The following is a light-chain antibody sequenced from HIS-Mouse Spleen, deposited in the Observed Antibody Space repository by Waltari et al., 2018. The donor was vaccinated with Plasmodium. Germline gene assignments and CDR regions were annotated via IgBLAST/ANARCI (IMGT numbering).Light chain of an antibody. CDR3: QQYYSTPWT. V-gene: IGKV4-1*01. J-gene: IGKJ1*01. CDR2: WAS. CDR1: LSVLYRSNNNNY. Sequence: DIVMPQSPASPAVSLGERATTTCKSSLSVLYRSNNNNYLAWYQQKPGQPPKLLIYWASTRESGVPDRFSGSGSGTDFTLTISSLQAEDVAVYYCQQYYSTPWTFGQGTKVEIK.